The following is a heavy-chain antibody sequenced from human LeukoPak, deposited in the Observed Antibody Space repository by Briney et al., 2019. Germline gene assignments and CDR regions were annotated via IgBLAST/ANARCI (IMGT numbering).Heavy chain of an antibody. Sequence: SETLSLTCTVSGGSISSSSYYWGWIRQPPGKGLEWIGSIYYSGSTYYNPSLKSRATISVDTSKNQFSLKLSSVTAADTAVYYCARHLVVAATRWFDPWGQGTQVTVSS. V-gene: IGHV4-39*01. D-gene: IGHD2-15*01. J-gene: IGHJ5*02. CDR1: GGSISSSSYY. CDR2: IYYSGST. CDR3: ARHLVVAATRWFDP.